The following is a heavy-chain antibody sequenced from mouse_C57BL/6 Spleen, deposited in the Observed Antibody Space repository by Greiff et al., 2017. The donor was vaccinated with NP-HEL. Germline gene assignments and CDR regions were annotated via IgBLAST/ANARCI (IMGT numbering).Heavy chain of an antibody. J-gene: IGHJ2*01. D-gene: IGHD2-4*01. CDR2: IDPSDSYT. Sequence: QVQLQQPGAELVKPGASVKLSCKASGYTFTSYWLQWVKQRPGQGLEWIGEIDPSDSYTNYNQKFKGKATLTVDTSSSTAYMQLSSLTSEDSAVYYCARNYDYEDYWGQGTTLTVSS. CDR1: GYTFTSYW. V-gene: IGHV1-50*01. CDR3: ARNYDYEDY.